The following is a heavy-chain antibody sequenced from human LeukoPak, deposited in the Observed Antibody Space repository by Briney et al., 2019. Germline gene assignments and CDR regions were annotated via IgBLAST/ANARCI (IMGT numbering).Heavy chain of an antibody. V-gene: IGHV3-33*01. J-gene: IGHJ3*02. Sequence: GGSLRLSCAASGFTFSSYGMHWVRQAPGKGLEWMAVIWYDGSKKYYADSVKGRFTISRDNPKNTLYLQMNSLRAEDTAVYYCARDRYYGSGSYYNAFDIWGQGTMVTVSS. CDR2: IWYDGSKK. D-gene: IGHD3-10*01. CDR1: GFTFSSYG. CDR3: ARDRYYGSGSYYNAFDI.